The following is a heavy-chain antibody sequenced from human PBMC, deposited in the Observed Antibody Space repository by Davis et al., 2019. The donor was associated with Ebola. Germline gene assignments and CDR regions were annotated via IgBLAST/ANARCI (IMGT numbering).Heavy chain of an antibody. V-gene: IGHV1-2*06. CDR3: ARVASGYYWAWSFFDY. J-gene: IGHJ4*02. Sequence: SVKVSCKASRYTFTGYYIHWLRQSPGQGLELMGRISPNSGGTNYAQKFQGRVTITRDTSASTAYMELSSLRSEDTAVYYCARVASGYYWAWSFFDYWGQGTLVTVSS. CDR2: ISPNSGGT. CDR1: RYTFTGYY. D-gene: IGHD5-12*01.